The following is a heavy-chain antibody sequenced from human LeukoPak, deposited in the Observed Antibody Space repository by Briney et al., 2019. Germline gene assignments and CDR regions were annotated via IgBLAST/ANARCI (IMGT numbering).Heavy chain of an antibody. CDR3: ARDLAVRISGSNNWFDP. J-gene: IGHJ5*02. D-gene: IGHD1-26*01. CDR2: INHSGST. CDR1: GGSFSGYY. Sequence: SETLSLTCAVYGGSFSGYYWSWIRQPPGKGLEWIGEINHSGSTYYKLSLKSRVTISVDTSKNQFSLKLSSVTAADTAVYLCARDLAVRISGSNNWFDPWGQGTLVTVSS. V-gene: IGHV4-34*01.